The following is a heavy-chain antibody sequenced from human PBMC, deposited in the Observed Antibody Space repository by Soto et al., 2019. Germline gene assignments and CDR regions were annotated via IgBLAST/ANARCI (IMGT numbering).Heavy chain of an antibody. CDR2: IIPIFGTA. J-gene: IGHJ4*02. Sequence: QVQLVQSGAEVKKPGSSVKVSCKASGGTFSSYAISWVRQAPGQGLEWMGGIIPIFGTANYAQKFQGRVTITAGESTSTAYMELSSLRSEDTAVYYCARDREDSYSSGWYLKVDWGQGTLVTVSS. CDR1: GGTFSSYA. D-gene: IGHD6-19*01. CDR3: ARDREDSYSSGWYLKVD. V-gene: IGHV1-69*12.